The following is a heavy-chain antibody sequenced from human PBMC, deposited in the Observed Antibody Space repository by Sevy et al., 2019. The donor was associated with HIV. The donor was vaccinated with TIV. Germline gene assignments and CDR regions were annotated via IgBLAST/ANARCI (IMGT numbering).Heavy chain of an antibody. V-gene: IGHV1-8*01. D-gene: IGHD2-15*01. Sequence: ASVKVSCKASGYTFTSYDINWVRQATGEGLEWMGGMNPNSGNTGYAQKFHGRVTMTRNTSISTAYMELSSLRSEDTAVYYCGRVRVVAAGQRSCLGGYPNWFDPWGQGTLVTVSS. CDR1: GYTFTSYD. CDR2: MNPNSGNT. J-gene: IGHJ5*02. CDR3: GRVRVVAAGQRSCLGGYPNWFDP.